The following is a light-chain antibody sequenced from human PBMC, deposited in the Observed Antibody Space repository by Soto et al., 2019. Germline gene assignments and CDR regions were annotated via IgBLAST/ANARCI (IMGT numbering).Light chain of an antibody. CDR1: QSVSTR. V-gene: IGKV3-20*01. Sequence: EIVMTQSPATLSVSPGERVTFSCRASQSVSTRLAWYQHKPGQAPRLLIYGASSRATGIPDSFSGSGSETDFTLTISRLEPEDFAVYYCQQYGSSPITFGQGTRLEIK. CDR3: QQYGSSPIT. CDR2: GAS. J-gene: IGKJ5*01.